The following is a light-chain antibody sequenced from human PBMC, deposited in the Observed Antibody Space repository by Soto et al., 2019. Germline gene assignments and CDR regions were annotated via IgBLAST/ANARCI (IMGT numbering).Light chain of an antibody. CDR2: GAS. CDR1: QSVSSNY. J-gene: IGKJ2*01. CDR3: QQYGSSPKYT. V-gene: IGKV3-20*01. Sequence: EIVLTQSPGTLSLSPGERATLSCRASQSVSSNYLAWYQQKPGQAPMLLIYGASSRATGIPDRFSGSGSGTDFTLTISRLEPEDFAVYYCQQYGSSPKYTFGQGTKLEIK.